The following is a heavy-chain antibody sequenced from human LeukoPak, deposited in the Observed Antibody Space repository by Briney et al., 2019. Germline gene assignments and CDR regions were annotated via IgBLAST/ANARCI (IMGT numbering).Heavy chain of an antibody. D-gene: IGHD2-15*01. Sequence: GGSLRLSCAASGFTFSSHGMHWVRQAPGKGLEGVALMSYDGTNKVYADSVKGRFTISRDNSKNTLYLEMNNLRAEDTAVYYCAKRGYCSGGRCYSFHFDYWGQGTLVTVSS. CDR1: GFTFSSHG. CDR3: AKRGYCSGGRCYSFHFDY. V-gene: IGHV3-30*18. CDR2: MSYDGTNK. J-gene: IGHJ4*02.